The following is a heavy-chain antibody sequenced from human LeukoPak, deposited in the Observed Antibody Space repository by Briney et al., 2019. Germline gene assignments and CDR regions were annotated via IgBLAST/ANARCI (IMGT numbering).Heavy chain of an antibody. V-gene: IGHV1-2*02. CDR2: INPNSGGT. J-gene: IGHJ4*02. CDR3: ARDIQVVVTYYDFWSGQRGFDY. D-gene: IGHD3-3*01. Sequence: ASVKVSCKASGYTFTGYYMHWVRQAPGQGLEWMGCINPNSGGTNYAQKFQGRVTMTRDTSISTAYMELSRLRSDDTAVYYCARDIQVVVTYYDFWSGQRGFDYWGQGTLVTVSS. CDR1: GYTFTGYY.